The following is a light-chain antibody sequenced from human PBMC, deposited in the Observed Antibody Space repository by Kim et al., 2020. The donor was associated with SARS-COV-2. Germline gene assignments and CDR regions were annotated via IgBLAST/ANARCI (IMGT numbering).Light chain of an antibody. V-gene: IGLV2-23*02. J-gene: IGLJ1*01. CDR2: EVS. CDR3: CSYAGSDTFV. CDR1: SRDVGSYNL. Sequence: GQPSTIPCPGTSRDVGSYNLVSWYQQHPGKAPKLMIYEVSKRPSGVSNRFSGSKSGNTASLTISGLQAEDEADYYCCSYAGSDTFVFGTGTKVTVL.